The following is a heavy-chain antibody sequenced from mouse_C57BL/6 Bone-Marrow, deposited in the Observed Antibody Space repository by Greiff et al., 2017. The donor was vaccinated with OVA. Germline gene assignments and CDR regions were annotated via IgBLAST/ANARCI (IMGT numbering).Heavy chain of an antibody. V-gene: IGHV1-69*01. CDR3: ATRVVATEYFDV. Sequence: QVQLQQPGAELVMPGASVKLSCKASGYTFTSYWMHWVKQRPGQGLEWIGEIDPSDSYTNYNQKFKGKSTLTVDKSSSTAYMQLSSLTSEDSAVYYCATRVVATEYFDVWGTGTTVTVSS. CDR1: GYTFTSYW. J-gene: IGHJ1*03. D-gene: IGHD1-1*01. CDR2: IDPSDSYT.